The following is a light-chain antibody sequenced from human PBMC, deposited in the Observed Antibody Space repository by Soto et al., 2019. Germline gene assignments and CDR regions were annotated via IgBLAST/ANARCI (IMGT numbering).Light chain of an antibody. CDR1: QSLAYSDGNTY. CDR2: EVS. J-gene: IGKJ2*01. CDR3: MQGTRWPPYT. Sequence: DVVMTQSPLSLPVTLGQPAAISCRSSQSLAYSDGNTYLIWCRQRPGQSPRRVNYEVSIRDSGALNAYSCSGSGYVFILKISSVDADDVGVYYCMQGTRWPPYTFEGGTKLEIK. V-gene: IGKV2-30*01.